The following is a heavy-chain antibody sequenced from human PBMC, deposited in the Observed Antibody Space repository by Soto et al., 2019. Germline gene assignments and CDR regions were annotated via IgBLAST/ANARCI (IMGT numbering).Heavy chain of an antibody. CDR3: AHGYSSSWYVWFDP. CDR2: IYWDDDK. Sequence: QITLKESGPTLVKPTQTLTLTCTFSGFSLSTSGVGVGWIRQPPGKALEWLALIYWDDDKRYSPSLKSRLTITKDTSKNQVVLTMINMDPVDTATYYCAHGYSSSWYVWFDPWGQGTLVTVSS. D-gene: IGHD6-13*01. J-gene: IGHJ5*02. V-gene: IGHV2-5*02. CDR1: GFSLSTSGVG.